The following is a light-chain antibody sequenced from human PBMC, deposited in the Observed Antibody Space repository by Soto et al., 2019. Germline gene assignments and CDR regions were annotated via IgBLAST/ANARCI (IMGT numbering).Light chain of an antibody. CDR3: CSYADTSIL. V-gene: IGLV2-23*02. Sequence: QSALTQPASVSGSPGQSITISCTGSSGDVGSYNLVSWYQQHPDKAPKLMIYEVSKRPPGVSNRFFGSKSGNTASLTISGLQAEDEAHYYFCSYADTSILFGGGTKLTVL. CDR1: SGDVGSYNL. CDR2: EVS. J-gene: IGLJ2*01.